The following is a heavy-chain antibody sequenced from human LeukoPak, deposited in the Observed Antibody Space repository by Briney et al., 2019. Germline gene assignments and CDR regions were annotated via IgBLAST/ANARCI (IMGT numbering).Heavy chain of an antibody. Sequence: SETLSLTCTVSGGSISSGGYYWSWIRQHPGKGLEWIGYIYYSGSTYYNPSLKSRVTISVDTSKTQFSLKLSSVTAADTAVYYCARRGIAAAGAFDYCGQGTLVTVSS. V-gene: IGHV4-31*03. J-gene: IGHJ4*02. CDR3: ARRGIAAAGAFDY. CDR1: GGSISSGGYY. D-gene: IGHD6-13*01. CDR2: IYYSGST.